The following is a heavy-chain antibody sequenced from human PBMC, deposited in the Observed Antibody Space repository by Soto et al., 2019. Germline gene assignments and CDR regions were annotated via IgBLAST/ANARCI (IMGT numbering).Heavy chain of an antibody. Sequence: PWGSLRLSCAASGFTFISYSFNFVRHSPLKWLEWVSSISSSSTYIYYADSLRGRFTISRDNAKKSLYLQMNSLRAEDTAVYYCARAYCSGGSCYSGDLFDYWGQGTLVTVSS. CDR2: ISSSSTYI. J-gene: IGHJ4*02. CDR1: GFTFISYS. D-gene: IGHD2-15*01. CDR3: ARAYCSGGSCYSGDLFDY. V-gene: IGHV3-21*01.